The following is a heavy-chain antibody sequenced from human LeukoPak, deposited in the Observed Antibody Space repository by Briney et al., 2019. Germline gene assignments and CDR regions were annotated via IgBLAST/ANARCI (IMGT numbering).Heavy chain of an antibody. D-gene: IGHD6-19*01. Sequence: SETLSLTCTVSGGSISSYYWSWIRQPPGKGLEWIGYIYYSGSTNYNPSLKSRVTISVDTSKNQFSPKLSSVTAADTAVYYCARVKAGTLFDYWGQGTLVTVSS. CDR2: IYYSGST. J-gene: IGHJ4*02. CDR1: GGSISSYY. V-gene: IGHV4-59*01. CDR3: ARVKAGTLFDY.